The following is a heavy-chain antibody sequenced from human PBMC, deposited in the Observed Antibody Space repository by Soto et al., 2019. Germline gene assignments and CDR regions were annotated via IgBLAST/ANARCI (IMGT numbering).Heavy chain of an antibody. CDR2: INPSGGIT. Sequence: ASVKVSCKASGYTLTSYYLHWVRQAPGQGPEWMGIINPSGGITNDAQKFQDRVTMTSDTSTSTVYMELSSLRSEDTAVYYCARGISNTRYYYYGMDVWGQGTTVTVS. CDR1: GYTLTSYY. V-gene: IGHV1-46*01. D-gene: IGHD2-2*01. CDR3: ARGISNTRYYYYGMDV. J-gene: IGHJ6*02.